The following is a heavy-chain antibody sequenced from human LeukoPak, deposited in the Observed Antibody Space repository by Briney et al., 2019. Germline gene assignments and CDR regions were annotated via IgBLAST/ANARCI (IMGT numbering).Heavy chain of an antibody. D-gene: IGHD2-15*01. J-gene: IGHJ4*02. CDR3: AREWWYLDY. CDR2: IKPDGSDI. CDR1: GFTFTTYS. V-gene: IGHV3-7*05. Sequence: GGSLRLSCAASGFTFTTYSMTWVGQAPGRGLEWVARIKPDGSDIHYVGSVKGRFTISRDNAKNSLYLQMNSLRAEDTAVYYCAREWWYLDYWGQGTLVTVSS.